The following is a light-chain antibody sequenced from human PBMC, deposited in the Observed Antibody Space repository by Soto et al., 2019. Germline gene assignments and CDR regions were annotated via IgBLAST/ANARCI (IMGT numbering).Light chain of an antibody. J-gene: IGLJ1*01. Sequence: QSVLTQPPSVSGAPGQRVTISCTGSSSNIGTGYDVHWYQQVPGTAPKLLIYGNNNRPSGVPDRFSGSKSGTSASLAITGLQPEDEADYYCQSYEGSLGGSNVFGSGTKVTVL. CDR1: SSNIGTGYD. CDR2: GNN. CDR3: QSYEGSLGGSNV. V-gene: IGLV1-40*01.